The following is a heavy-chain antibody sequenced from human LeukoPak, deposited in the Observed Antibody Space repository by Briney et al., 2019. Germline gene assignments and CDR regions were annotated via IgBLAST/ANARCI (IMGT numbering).Heavy chain of an antibody. V-gene: IGHV1-69*05. Sequence: SVKVSCKASGGTFSSYAISWVRQAPGQGLEWMGRIIPIFGTANYAQKFQGRVTITTDESTSTAYMELSSLRSEDTAVYYCARVGWRGDYFDYWGQGTLVTVSS. CDR1: GGTFSSYA. J-gene: IGHJ4*02. D-gene: IGHD3-10*01. CDR2: IIPIFGTA. CDR3: ARVGWRGDYFDY.